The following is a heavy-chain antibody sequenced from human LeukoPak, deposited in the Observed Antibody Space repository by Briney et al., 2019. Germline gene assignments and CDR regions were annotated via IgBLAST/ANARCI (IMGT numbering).Heavy chain of an antibody. CDR2: IYSGGST. J-gene: IGHJ4*02. Sequence: PGGSLRLSCAASGLTVSGNYMSWVRQAPGKGLEWVSVIYSGGSTYYGDSVKGRFTISRDSSKNTLSLQMNSLRAEDTAVYYCARGVSSGWYLKYYFDYWGQGTLVTVSS. V-gene: IGHV3-53*01. D-gene: IGHD6-19*01. CDR3: ARGVSSGWYLKYYFDY. CDR1: GLTVSGNY.